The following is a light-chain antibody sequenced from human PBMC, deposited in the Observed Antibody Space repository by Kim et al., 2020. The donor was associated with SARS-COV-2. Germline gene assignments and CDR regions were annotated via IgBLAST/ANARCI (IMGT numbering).Light chain of an antibody. CDR1: QRISNG. V-gene: IGKV1-17*01. CDR3: QQHNSYPLT. J-gene: IGKJ4*01. Sequence: ATVGDRVTITCRGSQRISNGLVWYQQKPGKAPKRLIYAASSLQSGVTSRFSGSGSGTEFTLTISSLQPEDFATYYCQQHNSYPLTFGGGTQLDIK. CDR2: AAS.